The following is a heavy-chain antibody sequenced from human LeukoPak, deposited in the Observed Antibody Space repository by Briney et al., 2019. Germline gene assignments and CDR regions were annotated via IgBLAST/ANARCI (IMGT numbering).Heavy chain of an antibody. CDR3: ATLGDGYNLFDY. CDR1: GYTFTDYY. V-gene: IGHV1-69-2*01. D-gene: IGHD5-24*01. J-gene: IGHJ4*02. CDR2: VDHEDGET. Sequence: ASVKVSCKVSGYTFTDYYMHWVQQAPGKGLEWMGLVDHEDGETIYAEKFQGRVAITADTSTDTAYMELSSLRSEDTAVYYCATLGDGYNLFDYWGQGTLVTVSS.